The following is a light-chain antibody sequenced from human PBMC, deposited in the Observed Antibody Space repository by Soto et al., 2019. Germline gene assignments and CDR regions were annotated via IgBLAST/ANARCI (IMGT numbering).Light chain of an antibody. CDR1: SSDVGGYNY. J-gene: IGLJ2*01. CDR3: CSYAGSYAVV. CDR2: DVS. Sequence: QSVLTQPRSVSGSPGQSVTISCTGTSSDVGGYNYVSWYQQHPGKAPKLMIYDVSKRPSGVPDRFSGSKSGNTASLTISGLQAEDEADYYCCSYAGSYAVVFGGGTQVTVL. V-gene: IGLV2-11*01.